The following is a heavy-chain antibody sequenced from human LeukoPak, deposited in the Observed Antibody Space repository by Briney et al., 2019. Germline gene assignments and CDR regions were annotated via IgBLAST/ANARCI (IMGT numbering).Heavy chain of an antibody. CDR1: GFTFSSYW. CDR3: AREIMGAAADNWFDP. J-gene: IGHJ5*02. V-gene: IGHV3-7*01. D-gene: IGHD6-13*01. CDR2: IKQDGSEK. Sequence: GGSLRLSCAASGFTFSSYWMSWVRQAPGKGLEWVANIKQDGSEKYYVDSVKGRFTISRDNAKNSLYLQMNSLRAEDTAVYYCAREIMGAAADNWFDPWGQGTLATVSS.